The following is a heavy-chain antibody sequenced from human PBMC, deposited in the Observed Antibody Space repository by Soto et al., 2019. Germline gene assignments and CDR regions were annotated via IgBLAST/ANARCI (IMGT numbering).Heavy chain of an antibody. J-gene: IGHJ5*02. CDR3: AKDPRVSFDP. Sequence: GGSLRLSCAASGFTFSTFAMSWVRQSPGKGLEWVSAISASGGSTYYADSVKGRFTISRDNSNNTLYLQMNSLRVEDTAVYYCAKDPRVSFDPWGQGALVTVSS. CDR2: ISASGGST. V-gene: IGHV3-23*01. CDR1: GFTFSTFA.